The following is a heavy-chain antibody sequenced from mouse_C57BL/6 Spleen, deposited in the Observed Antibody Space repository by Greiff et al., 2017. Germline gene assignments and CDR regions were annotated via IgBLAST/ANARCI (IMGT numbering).Heavy chain of an antibody. D-gene: IGHD2-4*01. V-gene: IGHV1-55*01. CDR3: ARGLYDYDYFDY. CDR1: GYTFTSYW. J-gene: IGHJ2*01. Sequence: QVQLQQPGAELVKPGASVKMSCKASGYTFTSYWITWVKPRPGQGLEWIGDLYPGSGSTNYNEKFKSKATLTVDTSASTAYMQLSSLTSEDSAVYYCARGLYDYDYFDYWGQGTTLTVSS. CDR2: LYPGSGST.